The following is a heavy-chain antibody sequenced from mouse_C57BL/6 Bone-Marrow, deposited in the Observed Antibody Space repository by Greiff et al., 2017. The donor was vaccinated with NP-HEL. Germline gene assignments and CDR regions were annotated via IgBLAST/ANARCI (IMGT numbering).Heavy chain of an antibody. CDR2: ISDGGSYT. J-gene: IGHJ2*01. CDR3: ERDWSPYDGYSGFDY. Sequence: DVHLVESGGGLVKPGGSLKLSCAASGFTFSSYAMSWVRQTPEKRLEWVATISDGGSYTYYPDNVKGRFTISRDNAKNNLYLQMSHLKSEDTAMYYCERDWSPYDGYSGFDYCGQGTTLTVSS. CDR1: GFTFSSYA. V-gene: IGHV5-4*01. D-gene: IGHD2-3*01.